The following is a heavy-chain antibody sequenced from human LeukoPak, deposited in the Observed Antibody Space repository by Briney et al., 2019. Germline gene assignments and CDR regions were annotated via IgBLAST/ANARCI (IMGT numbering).Heavy chain of an antibody. CDR2: IYHSGST. J-gene: IGHJ4*02. D-gene: IGHD6-6*01. CDR1: GGSISSSNW. V-gene: IGHV4-4*02. CDR3: ARYSSSIEIYFDY. Sequence: SETLSLTCAVSGGSISSSNWWSWVRQPPGKGLEWIGEIYHSGSTNYNPSLKSRVTISVDKSKNQFSLKLSSVTAADTAVYYCARYSSSIEIYFDYWGQGPLVTVSS.